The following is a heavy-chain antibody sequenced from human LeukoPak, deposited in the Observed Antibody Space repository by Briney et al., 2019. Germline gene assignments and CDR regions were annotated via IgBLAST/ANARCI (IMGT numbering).Heavy chain of an antibody. V-gene: IGHV3-48*03. CDR2: ISSTGSPR. CDR3: ARVGQQLADY. CDR1: GFIFSSYE. Sequence: GGSLRLSCAASGFIFSSYEMNWVRQAPGKGLEWVSYISSTGSPRRYADSVKGRFTISRDNAKNSLYLQMNSLRAEDTAVYYCARVGQQLADYWGQGTLVTVSS. D-gene: IGHD6-13*01. J-gene: IGHJ4*02.